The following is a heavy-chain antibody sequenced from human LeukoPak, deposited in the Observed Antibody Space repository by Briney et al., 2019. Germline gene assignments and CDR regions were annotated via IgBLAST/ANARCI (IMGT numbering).Heavy chain of an antibody. D-gene: IGHD1-26*01. J-gene: IGHJ3*02. CDR2: ISDTRT. Sequence: GGSLRLSCAASGFTFSTNPMSWVRQAPGKGLEWVSAISDTRTYHADAVKGRFTISRDNSKNTVFLQMNSLRAEDTAVYYCVKERVERAFRRAFEIWGQGTVVTGS. CDR1: GFTFSTNP. V-gene: IGHV3-23*01. CDR3: VKERVERAFRRAFEI.